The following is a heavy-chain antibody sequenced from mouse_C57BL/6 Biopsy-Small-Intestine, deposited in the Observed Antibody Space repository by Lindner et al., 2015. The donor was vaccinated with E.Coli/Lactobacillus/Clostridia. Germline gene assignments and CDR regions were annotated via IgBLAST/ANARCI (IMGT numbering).Heavy chain of an antibody. J-gene: IGHJ1*01. CDR3: ARGDSNYGYFDV. D-gene: IGHD2-5*01. CDR1: GFNIKDDY. CDR2: IDPANGNT. V-gene: IGHV14-3*01. Sequence: VQLQESGAELVRPGASVKLSCTSSGFNIKDDYIHWVKQRPEQGLEWIGGIDPANGNTKYAPKFQDKTTITADTSSNTAYLQLSSLTSEDTAVYYCARGDSNYGYFDVWGAGTTVTVSS.